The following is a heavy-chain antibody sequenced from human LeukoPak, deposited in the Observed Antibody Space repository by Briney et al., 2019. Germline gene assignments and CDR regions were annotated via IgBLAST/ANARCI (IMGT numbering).Heavy chain of an antibody. CDR3: ATRARWLQFSHFDY. V-gene: IGHV1-24*01. Sequence: ASVKVSCKVSGYTLTELSMHWVRQAPGKGLEWVGGFDPEDGETIYAQKFQGRVTMTEDTSTDTAYMELSSLRSEDTAVYYCATRARWLQFSHFDYWGQGTLVTVSS. CDR1: GYTLTELS. CDR2: FDPEDGET. D-gene: IGHD5-24*01. J-gene: IGHJ4*02.